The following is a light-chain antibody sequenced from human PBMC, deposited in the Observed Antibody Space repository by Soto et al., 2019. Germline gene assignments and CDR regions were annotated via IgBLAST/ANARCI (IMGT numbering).Light chain of an antibody. V-gene: IGLV1-51*01. Sequence: QSALTQPPSVSAAPGQTVTISCSGSSSNIGNNFVSWYQQVPGTAPQLLIFDNNKRPSGIPDRFSGSKSGTSATLGITGLQTGDEADYYCGTWDNSLSIVIFGGGTKLTVL. CDR3: GTWDNSLSIVI. CDR1: SSNIGNNF. J-gene: IGLJ2*01. CDR2: DNN.